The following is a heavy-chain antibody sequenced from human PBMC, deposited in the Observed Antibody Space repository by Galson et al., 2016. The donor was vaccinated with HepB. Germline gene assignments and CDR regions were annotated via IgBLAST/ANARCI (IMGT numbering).Heavy chain of an antibody. CDR2: IYSSGST. D-gene: IGHD6-13*01. CDR3: ARDLAAAWGYFDC. Sequence: SLRLSCAVSGFAVSSNYMSWLRQAPGQGLEWVSLIYSSGSTYYADTVKGRFTISRDNSKSTLYLQMNSLRAEDTAVYYCARDLAAAWGYFDCWGQGTLVTVSS. J-gene: IGHJ4*02. CDR1: GFAVSSNY. V-gene: IGHV3-53*01.